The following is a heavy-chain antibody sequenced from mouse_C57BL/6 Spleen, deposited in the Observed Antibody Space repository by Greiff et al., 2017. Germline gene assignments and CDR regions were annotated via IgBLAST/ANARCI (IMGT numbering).Heavy chain of an antibody. CDR3: ARGGGKFDY. J-gene: IGHJ2*01. CDR2: IYPGSGST. Sequence: QVQLQQPGAELVTPGASVKMSCKASGYTFTSYWITWVKQRPGQGLEWIGDIYPGSGSTNYNEKFKSKATLTVDTSSSTASMQLSSLTSEDSAVYYCARGGGKFDYWGQGTTLTVSS. CDR1: GYTFTSYW. V-gene: IGHV1-55*01. D-gene: IGHD1-1*01.